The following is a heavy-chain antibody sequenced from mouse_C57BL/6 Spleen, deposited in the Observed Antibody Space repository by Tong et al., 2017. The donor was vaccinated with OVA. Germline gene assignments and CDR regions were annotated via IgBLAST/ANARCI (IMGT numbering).Heavy chain of an antibody. Sequence: VQLQESGPELVRPGVSVKISCKGSGYTFTDYAMHWVKQSHAKSLEWIGVISTYYGDASYNQKFKGKATLTVNKSSSTAYMELRSLTSEDSAVYYCARVEGYGNFFDYWGQGTTLTVSS. D-gene: IGHD2-1*01. CDR1: GYTFTDYA. CDR3: ARVEGYGNFFDY. J-gene: IGHJ2*01. CDR2: ISTYYGDA. V-gene: IGHV1-67*01.